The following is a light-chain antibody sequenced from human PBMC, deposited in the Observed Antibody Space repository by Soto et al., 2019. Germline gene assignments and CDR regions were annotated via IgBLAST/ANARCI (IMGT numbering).Light chain of an antibody. CDR1: SSDVGGYNY. CDR3: SSYTISSTLVV. Sequence: QSALTQPASVSGSPGQSITISCIGTSSDVGGYNYVSWYQQHPGKAPKLMIYEVSNRPSGLSNRFSGSKSGNTASLTISGLQAEDEADYYCSSYTISSTLVVFGGGTKLTVL. V-gene: IGLV2-14*01. CDR2: EVS. J-gene: IGLJ2*01.